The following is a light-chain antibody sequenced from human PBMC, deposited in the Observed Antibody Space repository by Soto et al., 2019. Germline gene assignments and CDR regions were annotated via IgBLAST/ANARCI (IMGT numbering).Light chain of an antibody. Sequence: QSVLTQPPSASGTPGQRVTISCSGSSSNIGSNTVNWYQQLPGTAPKLLIYSNNQRPSGVPDRFSGSKSGTSASLAISGLQSEDDADYYCAGWDDGLNGPLFGGGTQLTVL. CDR1: SSNIGSNT. CDR2: SNN. V-gene: IGLV1-44*01. CDR3: AGWDDGLNGPL. J-gene: IGLJ7*01.